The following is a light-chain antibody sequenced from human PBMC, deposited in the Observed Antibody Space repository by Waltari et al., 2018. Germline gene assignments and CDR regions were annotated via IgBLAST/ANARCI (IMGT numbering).Light chain of an antibody. CDR1: SSAVGGYNY. Sequence: QSALTQPPSASGSPGQSVTIPCTGTSSAVGGYNYVSWYQQHPGKAPKVMIYEVNKRPSGVPDRFSGSKSGNTASLTVSGLQAEDEADYYCSSSAGSNSWVFGGGTKLTVL. J-gene: IGLJ3*02. CDR3: SSSAGSNSWV. V-gene: IGLV2-8*01. CDR2: EVN.